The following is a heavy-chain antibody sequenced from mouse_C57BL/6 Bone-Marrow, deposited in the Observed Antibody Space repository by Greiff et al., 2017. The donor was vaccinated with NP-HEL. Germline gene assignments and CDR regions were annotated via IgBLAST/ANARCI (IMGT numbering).Heavy chain of an antibody. J-gene: IGHJ2*01. CDR3: ARPTVVATYDY. V-gene: IGHV1-61*01. D-gene: IGHD1-1*01. CDR2: IYPSDSET. Sequence: QVQLQQPGAELVRPGSSVKLSCKASGYTFTSYWMDWVKQRPGQGLEWIGNIYPSDSETHYNQKFKDKATLTVDKSSSTAYMQLSSLTSEDSAVYYCARPTVVATYDYWGQGTTLTVSS. CDR1: GYTFTSYW.